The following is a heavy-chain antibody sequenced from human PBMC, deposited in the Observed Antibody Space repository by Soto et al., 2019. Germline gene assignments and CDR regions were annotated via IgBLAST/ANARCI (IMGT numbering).Heavy chain of an antibody. CDR1: VFNFSIYG. D-gene: IGHD3-22*01. CDR3: ARAIGPTLFDY. CDR2: IGTAGDT. Sequence: GSLRLSGSASVFNFSIYGMHWVRQGPGKGLEWVSAIGTAGDTNYAGRLKVRFTTSRENAKNSLYLQMNSLGAGDTAIYFCARAIGPTLFDYWGQGTLVTVSS. V-gene: IGHV3-13*04. J-gene: IGHJ4*02.